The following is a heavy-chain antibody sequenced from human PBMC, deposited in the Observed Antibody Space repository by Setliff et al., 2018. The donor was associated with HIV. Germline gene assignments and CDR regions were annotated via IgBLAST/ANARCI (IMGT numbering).Heavy chain of an antibody. V-gene: IGHV4-39*07. CDR2: IYYSGST. CDR1: GGSISGSSYY. Sequence: ETLSLTCTVTGGSISGSSYYWGWIRQPQGKGLEWIESIYYSGSTYYDPSLNSRVTLSADTSKNQLSLRLTSVTAEDTGVYYCARTVPHSAAQDAFDIWGQGTVVTVSS. D-gene: IGHD4-4*01. CDR3: ARTVPHSAAQDAFDI. J-gene: IGHJ3*02.